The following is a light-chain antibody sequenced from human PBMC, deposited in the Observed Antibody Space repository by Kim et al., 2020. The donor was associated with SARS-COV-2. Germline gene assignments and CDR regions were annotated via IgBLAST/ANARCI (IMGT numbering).Light chain of an antibody. Sequence: QLVLTQPPSASRTPGQRVTISCSGSSSNIGSNTVNWYQQLPGMAPKLVIYSNNQRPSGVPDRFSGSKSGASASLAISGLQSEDEADYYCASWDDSLSGLIFGGGTQLTVL. CDR1: SSNIGSNT. V-gene: IGLV1-44*01. J-gene: IGLJ2*01. CDR2: SNN. CDR3: ASWDDSLSGLI.